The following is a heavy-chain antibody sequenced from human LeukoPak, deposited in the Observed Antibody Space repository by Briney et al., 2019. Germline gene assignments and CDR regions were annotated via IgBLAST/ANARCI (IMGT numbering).Heavy chain of an antibody. D-gene: IGHD6-6*01. J-gene: IGHJ4*02. Sequence: PSETLSLTCAVYGGSFSGYYWSWIRQPPGKGLEWIGEVTHSGSTNYSPSLKSRVTISLDTAKSQFSLRLTSVTAADTAVYYCAGYSGSPRYFDYWGRGTLVTVSS. CDR3: AGYSGSPRYFDY. CDR2: VTHSGST. V-gene: IGHV4-34*01. CDR1: GGSFSGYY.